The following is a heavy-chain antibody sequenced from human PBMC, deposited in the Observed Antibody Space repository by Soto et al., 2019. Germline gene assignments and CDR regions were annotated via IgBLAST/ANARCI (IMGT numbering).Heavy chain of an antibody. CDR3: ARDSRVNWNDKDYYYYYIDV. CDR2: ISGSGGST. Sequence: PGECLRLSGSETRDPYRSYAMSWARPAPKKGLEWVSAISGSGGSTYYADSVKGRFTISRDNSNNTLYLQMNSMRAEDAAVYYCARDSRVNWNDKDYYYYYIDVWGKGTTVTVSS. V-gene: IGHV3-23*01. CDR1: RDPYRSYA. J-gene: IGHJ6*03. D-gene: IGHD1-20*01.